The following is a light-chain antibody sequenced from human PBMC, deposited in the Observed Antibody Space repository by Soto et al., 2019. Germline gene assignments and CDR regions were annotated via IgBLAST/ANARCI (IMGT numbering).Light chain of an antibody. CDR2: DAS. CDR1: QSVSSY. CDR3: QHYGKSTWP. Sequence: EIVLTQSPATLSLSPGERATLSCRASQSVSSYLAWYQQKPGQAPRLLIYDASNRATGIPARFSGSGSGTDLTLTISRLDPEDFAVYYCQHYGKSTWPFARGTKV. J-gene: IGKJ1*01. V-gene: IGKV3-11*01.